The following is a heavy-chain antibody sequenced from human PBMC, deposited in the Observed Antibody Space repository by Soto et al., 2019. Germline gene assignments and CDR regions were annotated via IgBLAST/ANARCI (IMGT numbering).Heavy chain of an antibody. Sequence: QVQLVESGGDLVKPGGSLRLSCAASGFTFSDYYMSWIRQAPGKGLEWVSSITSSGSTTYYTDSVKGRFTISRDNAKNSLYLQMTSLRAEDTAVYYCARDRYSYGPYYFDYWGQGTLVTVSS. J-gene: IGHJ4*02. D-gene: IGHD5-18*01. V-gene: IGHV3-11*01. CDR1: GFTFSDYY. CDR2: ITSSGSTT. CDR3: ARDRYSYGPYYFDY.